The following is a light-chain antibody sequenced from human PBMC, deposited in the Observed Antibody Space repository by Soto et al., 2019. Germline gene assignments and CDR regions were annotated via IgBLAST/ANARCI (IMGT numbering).Light chain of an antibody. CDR1: QSVSSSF. CDR3: QQYGSSSIT. CDR2: GAS. Sequence: EIVLPQSPGTLSLSPGERATLSCRASQSVSSSFLAWYQQKPGQAPRLLIFGASNRATGIPDRFSGSGSGTDFTLTISRLEPEDFAVYYCQQYGSSSITFGQGTRLEIK. J-gene: IGKJ5*01. V-gene: IGKV3-20*01.